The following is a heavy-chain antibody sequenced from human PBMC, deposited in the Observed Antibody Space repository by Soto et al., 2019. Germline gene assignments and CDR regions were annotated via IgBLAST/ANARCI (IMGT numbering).Heavy chain of an antibody. CDR2: ISGSGGST. D-gene: IGHD2-2*01. J-gene: IGHJ6*02. CDR3: ARDRGCSSTSCFLYYYYYGMDV. CDR1: GFTFSSYA. Sequence: GGSLRFSCAASGFTFSSYAMSWVRQAPWKGLEWVSAISGSGGSTYYADSVKGRFTISRDNSKNTLYLQMNSLRAEDTAVYYCARDRGCSSTSCFLYYYYYGMDVWGQGTTVTVSS. V-gene: IGHV3-23*01.